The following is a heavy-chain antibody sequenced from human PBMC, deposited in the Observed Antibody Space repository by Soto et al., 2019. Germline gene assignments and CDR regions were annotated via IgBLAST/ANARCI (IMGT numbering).Heavy chain of an antibody. D-gene: IGHD3-10*01. V-gene: IGHV1-8*01. J-gene: IGHJ6*03. CDR3: ARAGVRGVIDNPDYYYYYYMDV. CDR1: GYTFTSYD. CDR2: MNPNSGNT. Sequence: ASVKVSCKASGYTFTSYDINWVRQATGQGLEWMGWMNPNSGNTGYAQKFQGRVTMTRNTSISTAYMELSSLRSEDTAVYYCARAGVRGVIDNPDYYYYYYMDVWGKGTTVTVSS.